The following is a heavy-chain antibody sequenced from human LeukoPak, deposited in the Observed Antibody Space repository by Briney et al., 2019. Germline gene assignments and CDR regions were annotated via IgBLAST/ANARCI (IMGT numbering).Heavy chain of an antibody. J-gene: IGHJ4*02. Sequence: GSLILSCAVSGFTFSDYTIHWVRQAPGKGLEWVAVIWYDGSNKYYADSVKGRFTISRDNSKNTLYLQMNSLRAEDTAIYYCATNSGSPGGYWGQGTLVTVSS. CDR3: ATNSGSPGGY. CDR2: IWYDGSNK. V-gene: IGHV3-33*01. CDR1: GFTFSDYT. D-gene: IGHD1-26*01.